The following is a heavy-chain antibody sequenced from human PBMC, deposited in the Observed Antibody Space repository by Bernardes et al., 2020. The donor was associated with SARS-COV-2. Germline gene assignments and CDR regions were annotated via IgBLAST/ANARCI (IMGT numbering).Heavy chain of an antibody. Sequence: GGSLRLSCAASGFTLSDYYMSWFRQAPGKGLEWVAYIRGRGNTIYYTDSVKGRFTISRDNAKNSVYLQMNSLRVDDTAVYYCARSRELLGVGWFAPWGQGTPVTVSS. J-gene: IGHJ5*02. CDR2: IRGRGNTI. CDR1: GFTLSDYY. CDR3: ARSRELLGVGWFAP. V-gene: IGHV3-11*01. D-gene: IGHD1-26*01.